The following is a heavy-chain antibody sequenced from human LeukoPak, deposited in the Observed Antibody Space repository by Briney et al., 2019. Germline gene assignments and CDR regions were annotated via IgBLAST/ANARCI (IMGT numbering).Heavy chain of an antibody. J-gene: IGHJ4*02. Sequence: SSVKLSCKASGGTFSSYAISWVRQAPGQGLEWIGRIIPILGIANYAQKFQGRVTITADKSTSTAYMELSSLRSEDTAVYYCALGYCSGGSCYGRDYWGQGTLVTVSS. CDR2: IIPILGIA. CDR3: ALGYCSGGSCYGRDY. CDR1: GGTFSSYA. V-gene: IGHV1-69*04. D-gene: IGHD2-15*01.